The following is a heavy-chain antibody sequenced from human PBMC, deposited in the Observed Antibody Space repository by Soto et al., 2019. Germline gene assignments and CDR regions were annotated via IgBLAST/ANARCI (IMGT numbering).Heavy chain of an antibody. CDR1: GYTFTSYG. Sequence: ASVKVSCKASGYTFTSYGISWVRQAPGQGLEWMGWISAYNGNTNYAQKLQGRVTMTTDTSTSTAYMELRSLRSDDTAVYYCARDLHRTDLYYYYYYGMDVWGQGTTVTVSS. CDR3: ARDLHRTDLYYYYYYGMDV. J-gene: IGHJ6*02. V-gene: IGHV1-18*01. CDR2: ISAYNGNT. D-gene: IGHD3-3*01.